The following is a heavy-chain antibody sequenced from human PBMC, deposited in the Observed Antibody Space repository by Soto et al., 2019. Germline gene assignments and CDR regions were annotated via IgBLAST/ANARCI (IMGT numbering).Heavy chain of an antibody. D-gene: IGHD5-12*01. J-gene: IGHJ5*02. CDR2: IYYSGST. CDR1: GDSISTYY. Sequence: SETLSLTCTVSGDSISTYYWSWIRQPPGKGLEWIGYIYYSGSTKYNPSLKSRVTISVDTSQNQFSLKLSSVTAADTAVYYCARGFSGYSYGDWFDPWGQGTLVTVS. V-gene: IGHV4-59*01. CDR3: ARGFSGYSYGDWFDP.